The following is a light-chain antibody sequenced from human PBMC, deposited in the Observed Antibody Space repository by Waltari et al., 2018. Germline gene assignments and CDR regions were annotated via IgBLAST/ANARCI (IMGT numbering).Light chain of an antibody. CDR1: SGSLSTTSY. Sequence: QTVVTQETSLSVSPGGTVTLTSALSSGSLSTTSYATWYQQTPGQAPRTVVYKANARSSGVPERFAGSILGNTAALTITGAQADDESYYYCARYMGSGIWAFGGGPRLTVL. CDR3: ARYMGSGIWA. J-gene: IGLJ3*02. V-gene: IGLV8-61*01. CDR2: KAN.